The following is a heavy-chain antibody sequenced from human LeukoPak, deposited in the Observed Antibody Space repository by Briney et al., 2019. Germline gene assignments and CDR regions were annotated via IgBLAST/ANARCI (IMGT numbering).Heavy chain of an antibody. J-gene: IGHJ4*02. Sequence: GGSLRLSCAASGFTFSSHWMDWVRQAPGKGLEWVANIKQDGSESYYLDSAKGRFTISRDNAKSSLYLQMNSLRAEDTAVYYCARGVMGGSYYIYWGQGTLVTVSS. CDR1: GFTFSSHW. D-gene: IGHD1-26*01. V-gene: IGHV3-7*01. CDR2: IKQDGSES. CDR3: ARGVMGGSYYIY.